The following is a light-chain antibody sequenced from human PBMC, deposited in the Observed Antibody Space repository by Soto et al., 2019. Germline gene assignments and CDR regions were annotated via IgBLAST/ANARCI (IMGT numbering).Light chain of an antibody. V-gene: IGKV3-20*01. Sequence: EIALTQAPCTLSLSPGERATLSCRASQSVSSYLAWYQQKPGQAPRLLISDASNRATGIPARFSGSGSGTDFTLTISRLEPEDFAVYYCQQYGSSLTFGQGTRLEIK. CDR2: DAS. J-gene: IGKJ5*01. CDR1: QSVSSY. CDR3: QQYGSSLT.